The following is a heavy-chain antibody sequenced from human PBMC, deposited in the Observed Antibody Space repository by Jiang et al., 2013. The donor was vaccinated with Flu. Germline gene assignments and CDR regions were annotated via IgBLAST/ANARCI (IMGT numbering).Heavy chain of an antibody. J-gene: IGHJ3*02. D-gene: IGHD3-3*01. CDR3: ARADYDFWSGYYGNDAFDI. V-gene: IGHV3-11*05. Sequence: RFTISRDNAKNSLYLQMNSLRAEDTAVYYCARADYDFWSGYYGNDAFDIWGQGTMVTVSS.